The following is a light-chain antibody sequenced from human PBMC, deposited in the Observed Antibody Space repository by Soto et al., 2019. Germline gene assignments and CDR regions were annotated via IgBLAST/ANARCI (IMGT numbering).Light chain of an antibody. CDR2: GAS. CDR1: QSVGSN. Sequence: EIVMTQSPATLSVSPGERATLSCSASQSVGSNLAWHQQKPGQAPRILIYGASSRATGIPDRFSGSGSGTDFTLTISRLEPEDFAVYYCQQYGSSPLRPFGQGTKVDIK. V-gene: IGKV3-20*01. J-gene: IGKJ1*01. CDR3: QQYGSSPLRP.